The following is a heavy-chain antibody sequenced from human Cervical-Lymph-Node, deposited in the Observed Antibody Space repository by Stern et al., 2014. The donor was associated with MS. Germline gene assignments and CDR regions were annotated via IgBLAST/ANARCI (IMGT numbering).Heavy chain of an antibody. D-gene: IGHD3-16*01. Sequence: QVQLVQSGAEVKRPGSSVKVSCTASGGTFNNYAMNWVRQAPGQGLVWMGGIIPMFGTANQTQPFQGRVTFTADKSTNTAFMDLRSLRSADTAVYYCVLQTLGATYWGQGTPVIVSS. J-gene: IGHJ4*02. CDR1: GGTFNNYA. CDR3: VLQTLGATY. CDR2: IIPMFGTA. V-gene: IGHV1-69*06.